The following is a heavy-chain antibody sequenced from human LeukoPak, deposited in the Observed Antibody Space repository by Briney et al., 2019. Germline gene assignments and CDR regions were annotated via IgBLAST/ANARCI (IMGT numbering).Heavy chain of an antibody. Sequence: SVKVSCKASGGTFISYAISWVRQAPGQGLEWMGGIIPIFGTANYAQKFQGRVTITADKSTSTAYMELSSLRSEDTAVYYCARDSSPVVVTAILDYWGQGTLVTVSS. V-gene: IGHV1-69*06. J-gene: IGHJ4*02. CDR1: GGTFISYA. D-gene: IGHD2-21*02. CDR2: IIPIFGTA. CDR3: ARDSSPVVVTAILDY.